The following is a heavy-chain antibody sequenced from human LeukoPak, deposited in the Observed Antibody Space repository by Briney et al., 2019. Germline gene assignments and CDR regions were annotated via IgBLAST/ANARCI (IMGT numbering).Heavy chain of an antibody. V-gene: IGHV1-18*01. CDR2: ISAYNGNT. D-gene: IGHD4-23*01. CDR3: ARFEWGVYGGNRYYYYGMDV. J-gene: IGHJ6*02. Sequence: ASVKVSCKASGYTFTSYGISWVRQAPGQGLEWMGWISAYNGNTNYAQKLQGRVTMTTDTSTSTAYMELRSLRSDDTAVYYCARFEWGVYGGNRYYYYGMDVWGQGTTVTVSS. CDR1: GYTFTSYG.